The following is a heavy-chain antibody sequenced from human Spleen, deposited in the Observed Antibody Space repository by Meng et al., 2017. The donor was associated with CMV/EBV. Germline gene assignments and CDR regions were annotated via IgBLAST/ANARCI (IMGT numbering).Heavy chain of an antibody. V-gene: IGHV4-34*01. D-gene: IGHD4-17*01. CDR1: GGSFSGYY. J-gene: IGHJ5*02. CDR2: INHSGST. Sequence: QVQLQQWGGGLLKPSESLSLTCAVYGGSFSGYYWSWIRQPPGKGLEWIGEINHSGSTNYNPSLKSRVTISVDTSKNQFSLKLSSVTAADTAVYYCARRYGASAYNWFDPWGQGTLVTVSS. CDR3: ARRYGASAYNWFDP.